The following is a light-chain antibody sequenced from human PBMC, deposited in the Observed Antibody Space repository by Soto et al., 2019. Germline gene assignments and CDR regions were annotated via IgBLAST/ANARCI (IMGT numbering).Light chain of an antibody. Sequence: DIQMTQSPSAMSASVGDRVTITCRASQGIGSFLTWFQQKPGKVPKRLIYGTSNLQNGVPARFSGTGSGKEFTLTISGLQPEDFATYYCLQHGGYPFTFGGGTKVEIK. CDR1: QGIGSF. CDR2: GTS. V-gene: IGKV1-17*03. J-gene: IGKJ4*01. CDR3: LQHGGYPFT.